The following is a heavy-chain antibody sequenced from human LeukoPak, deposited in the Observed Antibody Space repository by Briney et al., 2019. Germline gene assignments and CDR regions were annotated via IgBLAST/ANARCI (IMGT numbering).Heavy chain of an antibody. CDR1: GFTFSSYW. J-gene: IGHJ4*02. CDR3: AGGSGWLIDY. V-gene: IGHV3-7*01. D-gene: IGHD6-19*01. Sequence: GGSLRLSCAASGFTFSSYWMNWVRQAPGKGLEWVANIKQDGSEKYYVDSVKGRFTISRDNTKNSLYLQVNSLRAEDKAVYYCAGGSGWLIDYWGQGTLVTVSS. CDR2: IKQDGSEK.